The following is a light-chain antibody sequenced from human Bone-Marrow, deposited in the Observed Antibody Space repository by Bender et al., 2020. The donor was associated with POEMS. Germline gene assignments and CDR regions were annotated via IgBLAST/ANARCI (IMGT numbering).Light chain of an antibody. V-gene: IGLV2-8*01. CDR3: ISYAGTNNLL. J-gene: IGLJ2*01. CDR1: SSDVGGYNY. CDR2: DVN. Sequence: QSALTQPASVSGSPGQSVTISCTGTSSDVGGYNYVSWYQQHPGKAPKLMIYDVNKRPSGVPDRFSGSKSGNTASLTVSGLQAEDEADYYCISYAGTNNLLFGGGTKLTVL.